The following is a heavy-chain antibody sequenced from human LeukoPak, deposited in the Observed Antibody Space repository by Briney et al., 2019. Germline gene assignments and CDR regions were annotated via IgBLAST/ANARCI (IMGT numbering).Heavy chain of an antibody. D-gene: IGHD3-16*01. CDR2: FYNSGRS. V-gene: IGHV4-59*01. CDR3: TRGAGWLIDY. Sequence: SETLSLTCTVSDDSISDYYRGWIRQPPGKGLEWIGYFYNSGRSTYNPSLKSRVTISADTSKNHFSLKLNSVTTADTAVYYCTRGAGWLIDYWGQGVLVTVSS. CDR1: DDSISDYY. J-gene: IGHJ4*02.